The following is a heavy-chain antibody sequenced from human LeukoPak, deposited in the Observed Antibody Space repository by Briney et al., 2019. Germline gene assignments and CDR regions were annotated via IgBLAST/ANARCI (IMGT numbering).Heavy chain of an antibody. CDR2: ISGSGGST. Sequence: GGSLRLSCAASGFTFSSYAMSWVRQAPGKGLEWVSAISGSGGSTYYADSVKGRFTISRDNSKNTLYLQMNSLRAEDTAVYYCAKVVAVAGTKEVSYFDYWGQGTLVTVSS. J-gene: IGHJ4*02. V-gene: IGHV3-23*01. D-gene: IGHD6-19*01. CDR3: AKVVAVAGTKEVSYFDY. CDR1: GFTFSSYA.